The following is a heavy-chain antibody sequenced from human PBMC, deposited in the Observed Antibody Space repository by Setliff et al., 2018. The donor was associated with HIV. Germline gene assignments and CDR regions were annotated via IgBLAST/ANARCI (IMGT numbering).Heavy chain of an antibody. CDR1: GFTFSSYS. J-gene: IGHJ4*02. D-gene: IGHD5-18*01. Sequence: GGSLRLSCAASGFTFSSYSMNWVRQAPGKGLEWVSFISSSSSYIYYADSVKGRFTISRDDSKNTLYLQMNSLRAEDTAVYYCAKDKGQRYADYWGQGTMVTVSS. CDR2: ISSSSSYI. CDR3: AKDKGQRYADY. V-gene: IGHV3-21*01.